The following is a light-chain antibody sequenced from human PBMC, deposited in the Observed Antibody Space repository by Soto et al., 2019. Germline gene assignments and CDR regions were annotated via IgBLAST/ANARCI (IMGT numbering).Light chain of an antibody. J-gene: IGKJ2*01. CDR2: RAS. CDR3: QHYNFWPHS. Sequence: EILLTQSPGALALSPGEVATRSCRASLSVRDNLAWYQQKPGQAPRLLIYRASTRATGVPARFSGSGSGTEFTLTISSLQSEDVSVYFCQHYNFWPHSFGQGTKVDI. CDR1: LSVRDN. V-gene: IGKV3-15*01.